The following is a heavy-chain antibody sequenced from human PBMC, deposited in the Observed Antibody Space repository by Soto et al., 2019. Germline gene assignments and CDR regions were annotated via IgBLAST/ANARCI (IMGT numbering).Heavy chain of an antibody. V-gene: IGHV3-15*01. CDR1: GFIFTSAF. CDR3: TTGDY. J-gene: IGHJ4*02. CDR2: IKSKSAGGTI. Sequence: EVQLVESGGGLVKPGGSLRLSCAASGFIFTSAFMSWVRQTPGKGLEWVARIKSKSAGGTIDYAAPVKGRFTISRDDYENTVSLQMNSLNAEDTALYYCTTGDYWGQGILVTVSS.